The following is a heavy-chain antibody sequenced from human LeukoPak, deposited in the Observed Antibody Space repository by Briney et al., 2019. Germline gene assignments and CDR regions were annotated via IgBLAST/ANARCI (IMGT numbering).Heavy chain of an antibody. CDR1: GFSFGSSV. D-gene: IGHD4-17*01. Sequence: GGSLRLSCAASGFSFGSSVMSWVRQAPGKGLEWVSAITADGGGTNHADPVKGRFTISRDNSKSTLYLQMNSLRAEDTAVYYCVKEDHYGDYVQIDHWGQGTLVTVSS. CDR2: ITADGGGT. CDR3: VKEDHYGDYVQIDH. V-gene: IGHV3-23*01. J-gene: IGHJ4*02.